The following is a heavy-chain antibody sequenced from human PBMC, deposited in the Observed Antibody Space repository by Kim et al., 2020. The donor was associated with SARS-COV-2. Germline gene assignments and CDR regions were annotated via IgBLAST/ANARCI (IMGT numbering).Heavy chain of an antibody. CDR1: GGSISSSNW. Sequence: SKTLSLTCAVSGGSISSSNWWSWVRQPPGKGLEWIGEIYHSGSTNYNPSLKSRVTISVDRSKNQFSLKLSSVTAADTAVYYCARDSYSNWGIAAAGYYYGMDVWGQGTTVTVSS. V-gene: IGHV4-4*02. CDR3: ARDSYSNWGIAAAGYYYGMDV. CDR2: IYHSGST. D-gene: IGHD6-13*01. J-gene: IGHJ6*02.